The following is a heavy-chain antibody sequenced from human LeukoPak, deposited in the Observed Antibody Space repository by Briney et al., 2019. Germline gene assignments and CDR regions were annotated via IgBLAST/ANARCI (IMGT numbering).Heavy chain of an antibody. CDR3: ARVGYSSGWSWVALDY. V-gene: IGHV1-69*13. CDR1: GGTFSSYA. CDR2: IIPIFGTA. Sequence: SVKVSCKASGGTFSSYAISWVRQAPGQGLEWMGGIIPIFGTANYAQEFQGRVTITADEPTSTAYMELSSLRSEDTAVYYCARVGYSSGWSWVALDYWGQGTLVTVSS. D-gene: IGHD6-19*01. J-gene: IGHJ4*02.